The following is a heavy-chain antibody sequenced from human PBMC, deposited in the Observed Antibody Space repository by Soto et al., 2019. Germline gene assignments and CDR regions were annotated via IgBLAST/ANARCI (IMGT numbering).Heavy chain of an antibody. CDR3: ARETDGFTNGAHDL. Sequence: QVQLVQSGAEVKRPGASVKVSCKASGYSFTGYYMHWVRQAPGQGLEWMGWIIPHSGETNYAQKFQARVTLTRDTSISTAYMQLSGLTSDDTAVYYCARETDGFTNGAHDLWCQGTLVTVSS. CDR1: GYSFTGYY. J-gene: IGHJ5*02. CDR2: IIPHSGET. D-gene: IGHD7-27*01. V-gene: IGHV1-2*02.